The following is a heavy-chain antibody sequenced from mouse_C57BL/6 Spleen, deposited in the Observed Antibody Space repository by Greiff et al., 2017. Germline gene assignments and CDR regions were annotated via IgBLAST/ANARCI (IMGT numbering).Heavy chain of an antibody. Sequence: VQLQQSGPELVKPGASVKIPCKASGYTFTDYNMDWVKQSHGKSLEWIGDINPNNGGTIYNQKFKGKATLTVDKSSSTAYMELRSLTSEDTAVYYCARGPIITTVVARGYFDVWGTGTTVTVSS. CDR3: ARGPIITTVVARGYFDV. CDR1: GYTFTDYN. D-gene: IGHD1-1*01. J-gene: IGHJ1*03. CDR2: INPNNGGT. V-gene: IGHV1-18*01.